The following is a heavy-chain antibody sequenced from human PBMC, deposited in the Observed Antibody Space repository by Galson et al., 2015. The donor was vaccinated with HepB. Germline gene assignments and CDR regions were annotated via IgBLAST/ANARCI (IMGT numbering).Heavy chain of an antibody. J-gene: IGHJ4*02. V-gene: IGHV3-49*03. Sequence: SLRLSCAASGFIFNDDALSWFRQSPGKGLEWVGFMRSLAYGGTTEYAASVKGRFTISRDDSKSISYLQMNSLKPEDTAVYYCARAPIHSNRGYYSDYWGQGTLVTVSS. D-gene: IGHD4-11*01. CDR2: MRSLAYGGTT. CDR3: ARAPIHSNRGYYSDY. CDR1: GFIFNDDA.